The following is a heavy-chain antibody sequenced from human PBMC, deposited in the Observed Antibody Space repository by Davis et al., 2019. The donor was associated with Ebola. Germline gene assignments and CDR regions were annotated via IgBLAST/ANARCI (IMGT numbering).Heavy chain of an antibody. J-gene: IGHJ4*02. CDR3: AKGGVTMVQGVIFTFDY. V-gene: IGHV3-23*01. Sequence: GESLKISCAASGFTVSSNYMSWVRQAPGKGLEWVSSIGGSGGTTYYADSVEGRFTISRDNSKSTVYLQMNSLRAEDTAVYYCAKGGVTMVQGVIFTFDYWGQGTLVTVSS. CDR2: IGGSGGTT. CDR1: GFTVSSNY. D-gene: IGHD3-10*01.